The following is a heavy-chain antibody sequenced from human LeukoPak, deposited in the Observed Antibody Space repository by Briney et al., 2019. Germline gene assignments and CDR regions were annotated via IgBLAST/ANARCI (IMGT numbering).Heavy chain of an antibody. V-gene: IGHV4-39*07. Sequence: SETLSLTCTVSGGSISSSSYYWGWIRQPPGKGLEWIGSIYYSGSTYYNPSLKSRVTISVDTSKNQFSLKLSSVTAADTAVYYCARDSVGYYDSPFDYWGQGTLVTVSS. D-gene: IGHD3-3*01. J-gene: IGHJ4*02. CDR1: GGSISSSSYY. CDR2: IYYSGST. CDR3: ARDSVGYYDSPFDY.